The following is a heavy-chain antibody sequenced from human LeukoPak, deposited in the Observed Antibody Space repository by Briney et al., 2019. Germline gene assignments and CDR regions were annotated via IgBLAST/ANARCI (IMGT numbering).Heavy chain of an antibody. J-gene: IGHJ3*02. CDR3: ARVRGVAAARGAFDI. CDR2: INPNSGGT. CDR1: GYTFTGYY. Sequence: ASVKVSCKASGYTFTGYYMHWVRQAPGQGLGWMGWINPNSGGTNYAQKFQGRVTMTRDTSISTAYMELSRLRSDDTAVYYCARVRGVAAARGAFDIWGQGTMVTVSS. D-gene: IGHD6-13*01. V-gene: IGHV1-2*02.